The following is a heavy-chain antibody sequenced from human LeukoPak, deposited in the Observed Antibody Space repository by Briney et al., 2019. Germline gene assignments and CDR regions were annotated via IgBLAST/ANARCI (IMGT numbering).Heavy chain of an antibody. J-gene: IGHJ6*03. V-gene: IGHV1-8*02. CDR3: ARDWGSTPAAMPAYHNYMDV. Sequence: ASVKVSCKASGYTFTSYGISRVRQAPGQGLEWMGWMNPNSGNTGYAQKFQGRVTMTRNTSISTAYMELSSLRSEDTAVYYCARDWGSTPAAMPAYHNYMDVWGKGTTVTISS. CDR1: GYTFTSYG. CDR2: MNPNSGNT. D-gene: IGHD2-2*01.